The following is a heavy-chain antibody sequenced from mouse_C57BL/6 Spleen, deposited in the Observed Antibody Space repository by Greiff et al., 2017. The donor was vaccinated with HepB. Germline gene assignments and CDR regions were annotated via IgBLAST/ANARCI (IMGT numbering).Heavy chain of an antibody. J-gene: IGHJ3*01. CDR3: ARNYYGSSFAWFAY. V-gene: IGHV14-2*01. CDR2: IDPEDGET. D-gene: IGHD1-1*01. CDR1: GFNIKDYY. Sequence: EVQLQQSGAELVKPGASVKLSCTASGFNIKDYYMHWVKQRTEQGLEWIGRIDPEDGETKSAPKFQGKATITADTSSNTAYLQLSSLTSEDTAVDYCARNYYGSSFAWFAYWGQGTLVTVSA.